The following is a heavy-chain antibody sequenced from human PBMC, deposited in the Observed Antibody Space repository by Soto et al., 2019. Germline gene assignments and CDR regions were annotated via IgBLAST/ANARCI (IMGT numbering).Heavy chain of an antibody. CDR3: ARAVAVAAVFDY. Sequence: QVQLVQSGAEEKKPGASVKVSCKASGSTFTGYAMHWVREAPGQRLEWMGWINAGNGNTKYSQKFQGRVTITRDTSASTAYMELSSLRSEDTAVYYCARAVAVAAVFDYWGQGTLVTDSS. D-gene: IGHD6-19*01. V-gene: IGHV1-3*05. CDR2: INAGNGNT. CDR1: GSTFTGYA. J-gene: IGHJ4*02.